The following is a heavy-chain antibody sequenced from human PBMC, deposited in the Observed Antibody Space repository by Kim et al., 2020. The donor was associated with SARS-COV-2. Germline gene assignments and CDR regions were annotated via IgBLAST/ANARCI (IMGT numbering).Heavy chain of an antibody. CDR1: GFTFSSYS. J-gene: IGHJ6*02. CDR3: ARVQGCGGDCYFSPMDV. CDR2: ISSSSSYI. V-gene: IGHV3-21*01. Sequence: GGSLRLSCAASGFTFSSYSMNWVRQAPGKGLEWVSSISSSSSYIYYADSVKGRFTISRDNAKNSLYLQMNSLRAEDTAVYYCARVQGCGGDCYFSPMDVWGQGTTVTVSS. D-gene: IGHD2-21*01.